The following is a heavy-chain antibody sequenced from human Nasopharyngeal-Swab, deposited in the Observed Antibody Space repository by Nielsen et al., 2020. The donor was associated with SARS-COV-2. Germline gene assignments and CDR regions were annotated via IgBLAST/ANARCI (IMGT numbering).Heavy chain of an antibody. D-gene: IGHD2-15*01. CDR3: ARGDQGYCSGGSCYYFDY. Sequence: SETLSLTCAVYGGSFSGYYWSWIRQPPGKGLEWIGYIYYSGSTNYNPSLKSRVTISVDTSKNQFPLKLSSVTAADTAVYYCARGDQGYCSGGSCYYFDYWGQGTLVTVSS. CDR2: IYYSGST. CDR1: GGSFSGYY. V-gene: IGHV4-59*01. J-gene: IGHJ4*02.